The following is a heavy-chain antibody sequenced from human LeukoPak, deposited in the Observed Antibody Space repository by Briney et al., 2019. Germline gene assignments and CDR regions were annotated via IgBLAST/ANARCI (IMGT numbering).Heavy chain of an antibody. J-gene: IGHJ4*02. CDR2: ISSSGSTI. Sequence: GGSLRLSCAASGFTFSSYEMNWVRQAPGKGLEWVSYISSSGSTIYYAESVKGRFTISRDNAKNSLYLQMHSLRSEDTPVYYCARYYYDSSGYRIDYWGQGTLVTVSS. CDR1: GFTFSSYE. D-gene: IGHD3-22*01. CDR3: ARYYYDSSGYRIDY. V-gene: IGHV3-48*03.